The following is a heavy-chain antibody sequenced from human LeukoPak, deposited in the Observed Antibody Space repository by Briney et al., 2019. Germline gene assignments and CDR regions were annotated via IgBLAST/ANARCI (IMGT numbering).Heavy chain of an antibody. Sequence: PGGSLRLSCAASGFTFSSYAMSWVRQAPGKGLEWVSAISGSGGSTYYADSVKGRFTISRHNSKNTLYLQMNSLRAEDTAVYYCAKDPYYYGSGSYYIGDYFDYWGQGTLVTVSS. V-gene: IGHV3-23*01. J-gene: IGHJ4*02. D-gene: IGHD3-10*01. CDR1: GFTFSSYA. CDR3: AKDPYYYGSGSYYIGDYFDY. CDR2: ISGSGGST.